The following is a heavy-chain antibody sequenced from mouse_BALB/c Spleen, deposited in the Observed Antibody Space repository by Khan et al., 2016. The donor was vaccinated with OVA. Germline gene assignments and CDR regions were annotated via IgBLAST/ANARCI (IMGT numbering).Heavy chain of an antibody. CDR1: GYTFTDYA. CDR2: ISTYSGNT. J-gene: IGHJ2*01. Sequence: QVQLKESGPELVRPGVSVKISCKGSGYTFTDYAMHWVKQSHAKSLEWIGLISTYSGNTNYKQKFKGMATMTVDKSSRTAYMELARLTSEDSAIYYFTRPAYDGYYDYWGQGTTLTVSS. D-gene: IGHD2-3*01. CDR3: TRPAYDGYYDY. V-gene: IGHV1S137*01.